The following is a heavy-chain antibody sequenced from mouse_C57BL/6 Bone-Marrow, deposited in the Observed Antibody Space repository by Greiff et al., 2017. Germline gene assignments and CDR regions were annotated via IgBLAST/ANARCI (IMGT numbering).Heavy chain of an antibody. D-gene: IGHD2-2*01. Sequence: VQLQQPGAELVMPGASVKLSCKASGYTFTSYWMHWVKQRPGQGLEWIGEIDPSDSYTNYNQQFKGKSTLTVDKSSSTAYMPLSSLTSEDSAVYYCARDGYDGAWFAYWGQGTLVTVSA. CDR1: GYTFTSYW. CDR2: IDPSDSYT. V-gene: IGHV1-69*01. CDR3: ARDGYDGAWFAY. J-gene: IGHJ3*01.